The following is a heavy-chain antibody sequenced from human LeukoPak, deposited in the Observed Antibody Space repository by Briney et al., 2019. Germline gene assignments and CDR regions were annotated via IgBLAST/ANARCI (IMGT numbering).Heavy chain of an antibody. J-gene: IGHJ4*02. CDR2: IYTSGSS. CDR1: GGFISSYY. V-gene: IGHV4-4*07. Sequence: SETLSLTCTVSGGFISSYYWTWIRQPAGKGLEWIGRIYTSGSSNYNPSLKSRVTMSVDTSKNQFSLKLSSVTAADTAVYYCARVGYGGDLDYWGQGTLVTVSS. CDR3: ARVGYGGDLDY. D-gene: IGHD4-23*01.